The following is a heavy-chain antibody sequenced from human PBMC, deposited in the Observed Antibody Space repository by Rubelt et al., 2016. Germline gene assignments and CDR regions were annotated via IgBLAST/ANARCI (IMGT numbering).Heavy chain of an antibody. Sequence: YSRGSTYYNPSLKSRVTISVDTSKNQFSLKLSSVTAADTAVYYCARHRPEGRVIAPPLRIDYWGQGTLVTVSS. D-gene: IGHD6-6*01. CDR2: YSRGST. V-gene: IGHV4-39*01. J-gene: IGHJ4*02. CDR3: ARHRPEGRVIAPPLRIDY.